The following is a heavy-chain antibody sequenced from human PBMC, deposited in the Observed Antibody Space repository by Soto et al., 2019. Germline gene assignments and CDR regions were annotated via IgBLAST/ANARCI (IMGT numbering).Heavy chain of an antibody. CDR3: ATRMTTAPY. Sequence: EVRLVQSGGGLVQPGGSLRLSCAASLFIVSDNYMSWVRQAPGKGLEWVSLIYSGGGTDYAESVKGRFTISRDNSXXXXXXXXXXXXXXXXXXYYCATRMTTAPYWGQGTVVTVSS. V-gene: IGHV3-66*01. D-gene: IGHD4-17*01. CDR1: LFIVSDNY. CDR2: IYSGGGT. J-gene: IGHJ4*02.